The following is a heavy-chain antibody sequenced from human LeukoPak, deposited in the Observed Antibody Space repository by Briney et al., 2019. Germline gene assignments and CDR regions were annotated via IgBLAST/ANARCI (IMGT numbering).Heavy chain of an antibody. Sequence: GASVKVSCKASGGTFSSYAISWVRQAPGQGLEWMGGIIPIFGTANYAQKFQGRVTITADESTSTAYMELSSLRSEDTAVYYCERGGVVVPAAMLSWFDPWGQGTLVTVSS. J-gene: IGHJ5*02. CDR2: IIPIFGTA. D-gene: IGHD2-2*01. CDR1: GGTFSSYA. V-gene: IGHV1-69*13. CDR3: ERGGVVVPAAMLSWFDP.